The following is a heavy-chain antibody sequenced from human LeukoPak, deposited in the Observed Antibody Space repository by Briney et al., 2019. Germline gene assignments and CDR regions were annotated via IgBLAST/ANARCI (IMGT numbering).Heavy chain of an antibody. Sequence: SSETLSLTCTVSGGSISSSSYYWGWIRQPPGKGLEWIGSIYFSGSTYYNPSLKSRVAISVDTSKNQFSLKLSSVTAADTAVYYCARDGTAYSSSWYDAGAFDIWGQGTMVTVSS. V-gene: IGHV4-39*07. CDR2: IYFSGST. CDR3: ARDGTAYSSSWYDAGAFDI. D-gene: IGHD6-13*01. J-gene: IGHJ3*02. CDR1: GGSISSSSYY.